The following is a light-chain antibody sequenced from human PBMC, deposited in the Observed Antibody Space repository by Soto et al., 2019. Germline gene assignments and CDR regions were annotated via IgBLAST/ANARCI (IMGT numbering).Light chain of an antibody. V-gene: IGLV2-8*01. CDR3: SSFAGSPVV. J-gene: IGLJ2*01. CDR2: EVS. CDR1: SSDVGDYNY. Sequence: QSALTQPPSASGSLGQSVTSPCTGTSSDVGDYNYVSWYQQHPGKVPKLMIYEVSKRPSGVPDRFSGSKSGNTASLTVSGLQAEDEADYYCSSFAGSPVVFGGGTKLTVL.